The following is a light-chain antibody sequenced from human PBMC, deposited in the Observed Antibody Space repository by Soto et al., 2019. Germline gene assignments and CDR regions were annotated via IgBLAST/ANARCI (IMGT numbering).Light chain of an antibody. CDR3: QSYDSSLSHWL. CDR2: GNS. V-gene: IGLV1-40*01. Sequence: QSVLTQPPSVSGAPGQRVTISCSGTSSNIGAGYDVHWYQQLPGTAPKLLSYGNSNRLSGVPDRFSGSKSGTSASLAITGLQAEDEADYYCQSYDSSLSHWLFGGGTKLTVL. CDR1: SSNIGAGYD. J-gene: IGLJ3*02.